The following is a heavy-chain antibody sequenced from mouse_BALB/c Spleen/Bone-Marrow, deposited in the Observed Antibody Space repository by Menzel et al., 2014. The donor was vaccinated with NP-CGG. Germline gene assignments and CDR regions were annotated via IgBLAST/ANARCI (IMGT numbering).Heavy chain of an antibody. CDR1: GFTFTDYY. J-gene: IGHJ3*01. D-gene: IGHD2-1*01. CDR3: ARDKDGNYEGFAF. CDR2: IRNKVNGYTT. V-gene: IGHV7-3*02. Sequence: EVQVVESGGGLVQPGGSLRLSCATSGFTFTDYYMNWVRQPPGKALEWLGLIRNKVNGYTTDYSASVKGRFTISRNDSQSILYLQMNTLRSEDSATYYCARDKDGNYEGFAFWGQGTLVTVSA.